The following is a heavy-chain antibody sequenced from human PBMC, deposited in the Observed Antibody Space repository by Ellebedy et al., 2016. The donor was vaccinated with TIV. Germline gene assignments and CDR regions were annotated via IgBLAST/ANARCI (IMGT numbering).Heavy chain of an antibody. V-gene: IGHV1-3*02. Sequence: ASVKVSCXASGYTFTSYAMHWVRQAPGQRLEWMGWSNAGNGNTKYSQEFQGRVTITRDTSASTAYMELSSLRSEDTAVYYCARGRDSSSSFDYWGQGTLVTVSS. CDR2: SNAGNGNT. CDR1: GYTFTSYA. CDR3: ARGRDSSSSFDY. D-gene: IGHD6-6*01. J-gene: IGHJ4*02.